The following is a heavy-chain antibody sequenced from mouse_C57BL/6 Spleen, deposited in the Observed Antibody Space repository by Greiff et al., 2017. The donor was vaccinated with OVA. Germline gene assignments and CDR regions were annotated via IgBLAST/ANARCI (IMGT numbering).Heavy chain of an antibody. CDR1: GYSITSGYY. Sequence: EVQLQESGPGLVKPSQSLSLTCSVTGYSITSGYYWNWIRQFPGNKLEWMGYISYDGSNNYNPSLKNRISITRDTSKNQFFLKLNSVTTEDTATYYCARAFYYSNYEDYWGQGTTLTVSS. V-gene: IGHV3-6*01. CDR2: ISYDGSN. J-gene: IGHJ2*01. CDR3: ARAFYYSNYEDY. D-gene: IGHD2-5*01.